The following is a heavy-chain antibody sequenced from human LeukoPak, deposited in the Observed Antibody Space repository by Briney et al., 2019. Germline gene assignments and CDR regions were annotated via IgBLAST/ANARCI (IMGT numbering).Heavy chain of an antibody. D-gene: IGHD3-16*02. CDR2: INHSGST. V-gene: IGHV4-34*01. CDR3: AVWGSYRSLDY. Sequence: PSETLSLTCAVYGGSFSGYYWSWIRQPPGKGLEWIGEINHSGSTNYNPSLKSRVTISVDTSKSQFSLKLSSVTAADTAVYYCAVWGSYRSLDYWGQGTLVTVSS. CDR1: GGSFSGYY. J-gene: IGHJ4*02.